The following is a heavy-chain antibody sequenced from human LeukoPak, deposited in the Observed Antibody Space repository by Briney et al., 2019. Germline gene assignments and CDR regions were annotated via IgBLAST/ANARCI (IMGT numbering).Heavy chain of an antibody. CDR1: GFTFSSYA. J-gene: IGHJ4*02. CDR3: ASDKIAAAVLFDY. V-gene: IGHV3-23*01. Sequence: GGSLRLSCAASGFTFSSYAMSWVLQAPGKGLEWVSAISGSGGSTYYADSVKGRFTISRDNSKNTLYLQMNSLRAEDTAVYYCASDKIAAAVLFDYWGQGTLVTVSS. CDR2: ISGSGGST. D-gene: IGHD6-13*01.